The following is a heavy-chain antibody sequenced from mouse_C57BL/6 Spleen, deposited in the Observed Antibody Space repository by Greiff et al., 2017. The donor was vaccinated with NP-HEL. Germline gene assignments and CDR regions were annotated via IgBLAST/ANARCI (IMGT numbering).Heavy chain of an antibody. CDR2: IHPNSGST. V-gene: IGHV1-64*01. Sequence: QVQLQQPGAELVKPGASVKLSCKASGYTFTSYWMHWVKQRPGQGLEWIGMIHPNSGSTNYNEKFKSKATLTVDKSSSTAYMQLSSLTSEDSAVYYCARGDYYGSSYEKNYWGQGTTLTVSS. CDR3: ARGDYYGSSYEKNY. D-gene: IGHD1-1*01. CDR1: GYTFTSYW. J-gene: IGHJ2*01.